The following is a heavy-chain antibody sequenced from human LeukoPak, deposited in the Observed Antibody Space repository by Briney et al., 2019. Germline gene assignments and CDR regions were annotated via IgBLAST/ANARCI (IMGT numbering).Heavy chain of an antibody. CDR1: GGSISSYY. CDR3: ARVRWFGELLSPLYYYYGMDV. D-gene: IGHD3-10*01. CDR2: IYYSGST. V-gene: IGHV4-59*01. Sequence: SETLSLTFSVSGGSISSYYWSWIRQPPGKGLEWIGYIYYSGSTHYNPSLKSRVTISLDTSKSQFSLKLSSVTAADTAVYYCARVRWFGELLSPLYYYYGMDVWGKGTTVTVSS. J-gene: IGHJ6*04.